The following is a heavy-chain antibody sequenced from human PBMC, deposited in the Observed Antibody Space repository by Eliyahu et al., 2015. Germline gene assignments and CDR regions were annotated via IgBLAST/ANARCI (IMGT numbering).Heavy chain of an antibody. V-gene: IGHV2-70*15. D-gene: IGHD3/OR15-3a*01. CDR1: GFSLTTRGIC. CDR2: XXWDDDT. CDR3: ARASPYRFDDRDFQNWYFDF. J-gene: IGHJ2*01. Sequence: QVTLRESGPALVKPTQTLTLTCSFSGFSLTTRGICLNWIRQTPXKTLEWLARXXWDDDTYYXKSLKTRXTXSKDTSKNXVVFTMTNVGPADTATYFCARASPYRFDDRDFQNWYFDFWGRGTLVTVSS.